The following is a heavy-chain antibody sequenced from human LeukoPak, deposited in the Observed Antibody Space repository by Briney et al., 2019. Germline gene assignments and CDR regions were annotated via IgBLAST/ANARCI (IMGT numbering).Heavy chain of an antibody. Sequence: ASVKVSCKASEYTFTSYDISWVRQATGQGLEWMGWMNPNSGNTGYAQKFQGRVTMTRNTSISTAYMELSSLTFEDTAVYYCARGRHPGPTWISEYWGQGTLVTVSS. CDR1: EYTFTSYD. V-gene: IGHV1-8*01. CDR3: ARGRHPGPTWISEY. J-gene: IGHJ4*02. D-gene: IGHD5-12*01. CDR2: MNPNSGNT.